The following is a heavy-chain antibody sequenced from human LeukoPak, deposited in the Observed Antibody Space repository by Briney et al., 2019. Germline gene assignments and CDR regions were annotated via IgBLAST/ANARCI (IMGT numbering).Heavy chain of an antibody. CDR1: GGSISSGGYY. Sequence: PSQTLSLTCTVSGGSISSGGYYWSWIRQHPGKGLEWIGYIYYSGSTYYNPSLKSRVTISVDTSKNQFSLKLSSVTAADTAVYYCARHRTVTTELRGRYWFDPWGQGTLVTVSS. V-gene: IGHV4-31*03. D-gene: IGHD4-17*01. CDR3: ARHRTVTTELRGRYWFDP. CDR2: IYYSGST. J-gene: IGHJ5*02.